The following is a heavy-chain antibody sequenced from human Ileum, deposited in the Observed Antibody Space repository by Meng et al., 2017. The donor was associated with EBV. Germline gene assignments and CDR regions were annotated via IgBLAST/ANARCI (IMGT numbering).Heavy chain of an antibody. D-gene: IGHD4-23*01. V-gene: IGHV4-34*01. CDR3: ARYGRCNGNSFYCFDP. Sequence: QVRLPQLGTGLLKPSETLSLTCAVYGGSFNDYYWTWLRQPPGKGLEWIGEIDQSGYTKFNPSLSSRATISRDTSNNQFSLRLNSVTAADTALYYCARYGRCNGNSFYCFDPWGQGTLVTVSS. J-gene: IGHJ5*02. CDR2: IDQSGYT. CDR1: GGSFNDYY.